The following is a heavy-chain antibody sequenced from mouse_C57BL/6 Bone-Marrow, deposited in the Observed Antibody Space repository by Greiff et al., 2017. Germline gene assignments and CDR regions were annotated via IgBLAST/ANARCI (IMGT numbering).Heavy chain of an antibody. Sequence: DVKLVESGGGLVKPGGSLKLSCAASGFTFSSYTMSWVRQTPEKRLEWVATISGGGGNTYYPDSVKGRFTISRDNAKNTLYLQMSSLRSEDTALYYCARNWENWFAYWGQGTLVTVSA. J-gene: IGHJ3*01. CDR2: ISGGGGNT. D-gene: IGHD4-1*01. V-gene: IGHV5-9*01. CDR1: GFTFSSYT. CDR3: ARNWENWFAY.